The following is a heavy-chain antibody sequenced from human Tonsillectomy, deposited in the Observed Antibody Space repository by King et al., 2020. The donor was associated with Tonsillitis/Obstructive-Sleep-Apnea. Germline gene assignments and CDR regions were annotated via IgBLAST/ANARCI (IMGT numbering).Heavy chain of an antibody. CDR1: GGSISSYY. J-gene: IGHJ4*02. CDR3: ASVHCSSTSCYTGEYYFDY. CDR2: IYYSGST. D-gene: IGHD2-2*02. V-gene: IGHV4-59*01. Sequence: VQLQESGPGLVKPSETLSLTCTVSGGSISSYYWSWIRQPPGKGLEWIGYIYYSGSTNYNPSLKSRVTISVDTSKNQFSLKLSSVTAADTAVYYCASVHCSSTSCYTGEYYFDYWGQGTLVTVSS.